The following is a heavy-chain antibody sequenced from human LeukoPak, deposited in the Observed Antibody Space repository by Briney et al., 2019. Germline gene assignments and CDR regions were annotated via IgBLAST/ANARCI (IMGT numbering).Heavy chain of an antibody. J-gene: IGHJ4*02. Sequence: SETLSLTCAVSGVSINTCCYHWTWIRRPPGKGLEWIGYKYYSGSTRYNSSLRSRLTISLDTSKNQFSLRLTSVTAADTAVYYCARGRSYGFDFDSWGQGTLVIVSS. CDR2: KYYSGST. V-gene: IGHV4-61*01. CDR3: ARGRSYGFDFDS. CDR1: GVSINTCCYH. D-gene: IGHD3-16*01.